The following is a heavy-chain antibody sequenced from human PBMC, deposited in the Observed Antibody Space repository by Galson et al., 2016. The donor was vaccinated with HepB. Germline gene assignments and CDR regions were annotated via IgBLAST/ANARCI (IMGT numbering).Heavy chain of an antibody. Sequence: SLRLSCAASGFTFRDYGMHWVRQAPGKGLEWVAVIWYDGSNRDYADSVKGRFTISRANSKNTLYLQMNSLRAEDTAVYYCARERITMIRGADYYGLDVWGQGTTVTVSS. V-gene: IGHV3-33*01. CDR2: IWYDGSNR. J-gene: IGHJ6*02. CDR1: GFTFRDYG. D-gene: IGHD3-10*01. CDR3: ARERITMIRGADYYGLDV.